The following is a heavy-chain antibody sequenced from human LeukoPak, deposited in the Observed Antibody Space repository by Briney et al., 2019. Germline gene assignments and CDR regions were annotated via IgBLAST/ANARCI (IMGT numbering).Heavy chain of an antibody. Sequence: ASVKVSCKASGYTFTSYAISWVRQAPGQGLEWMGGIIPIFGTANYAQKFQGRVTITADESTSTAYMELSSLRSEDTAVYYCARDRGGSYIRDPFDYWGQGTLVTVSS. CDR2: IIPIFGTA. J-gene: IGHJ4*02. CDR1: GYTFTSYA. D-gene: IGHD1-26*01. V-gene: IGHV1-69*13. CDR3: ARDRGGSYIRDPFDY.